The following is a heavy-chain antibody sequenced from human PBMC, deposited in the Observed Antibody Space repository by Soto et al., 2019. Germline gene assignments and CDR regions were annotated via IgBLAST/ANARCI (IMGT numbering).Heavy chain of an antibody. D-gene: IGHD4-17*01. CDR1: GGSISSGDYY. CDR2: IYYSGST. V-gene: IGHV4-30-4*01. CDR3: ATYGGTSVYFDY. Sequence: QVQLQESGPGLVKPSQTLSLTCTVSGGSISSGDYYWSWIRRPPGKGLEWIGYIYYSGSTCYNPSLESRGTVSVDTSKNQFSLKLSSVTAADTAVYYHATYGGTSVYFDYWGQGALVTVSS. J-gene: IGHJ4*02.